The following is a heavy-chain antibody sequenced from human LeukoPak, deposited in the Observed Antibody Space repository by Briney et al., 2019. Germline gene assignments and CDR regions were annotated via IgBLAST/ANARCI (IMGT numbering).Heavy chain of an antibody. CDR2: IYTSGST. J-gene: IGHJ4*02. CDR1: GGSISSGSYY. V-gene: IGHV4-61*02. Sequence: SETLSLTCTVSGGSISSGSYYWSWIRQPAGKGLEWIGRIYTSGSTNYNPSLKSRVTISVDTSKNQFSLKLSSVTAADTAVYHCARGLTYYDSSGYYYKEFDYWGQGILVTVSS. CDR3: ARGLTYYDSSGYYYKEFDY. D-gene: IGHD3-22*01.